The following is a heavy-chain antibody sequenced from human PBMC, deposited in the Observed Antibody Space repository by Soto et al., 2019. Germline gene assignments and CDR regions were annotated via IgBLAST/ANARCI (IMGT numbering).Heavy chain of an antibody. Sequence: QVQLVQSGAEVKKPGSSVKVSCKASGGTFSSYAISWVRQAPGQGLEWMGGIIPIFGTANYAQKFQGRVTITADESTSTAYMELSSLRSEDTDVYYCARPSDVDTAMDAYYDYYYGMDVWGQGTTVTVSS. CDR1: GGTFSSYA. J-gene: IGHJ6*02. V-gene: IGHV1-69*12. CDR2: IIPIFGTA. D-gene: IGHD5-18*01. CDR3: ARPSDVDTAMDAYYDYYYGMDV.